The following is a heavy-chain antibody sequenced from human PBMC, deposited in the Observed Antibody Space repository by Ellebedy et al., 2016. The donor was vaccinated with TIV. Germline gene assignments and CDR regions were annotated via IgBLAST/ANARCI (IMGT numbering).Heavy chain of an antibody. CDR3: AVNDRPAIPP. J-gene: IGHJ5*02. CDR2: IIPIIGMT. V-gene: IGHV1-69*04. CDR1: GYTFTSYG. D-gene: IGHD1-1*01. Sequence: ASVKVSCKASGYTFTSYGISWVRQAPGHGLEWMARIIPIIGMTNYAQKFQGRVTLTADTSTNTAYMELSGLRSEDTAVYYCAVNDRPAIPPWGQGTLVTVSS.